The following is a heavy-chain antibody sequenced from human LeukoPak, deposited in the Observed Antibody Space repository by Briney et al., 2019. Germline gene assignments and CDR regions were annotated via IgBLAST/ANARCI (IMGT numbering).Heavy chain of an antibody. D-gene: IGHD1-7*01. Sequence: ASVKVSCKVSGYTLTKLSMHWVRQAPGKGPEWMGGFDPEDGETIYAQKFQGRVTMTEDTSTDTAYMELSSLRSEDTAVYYCATDQAGNYLDAFDIWGQGTMVTVSS. V-gene: IGHV1-24*01. CDR2: FDPEDGET. J-gene: IGHJ3*02. CDR1: GYTLTKLS. CDR3: ATDQAGNYLDAFDI.